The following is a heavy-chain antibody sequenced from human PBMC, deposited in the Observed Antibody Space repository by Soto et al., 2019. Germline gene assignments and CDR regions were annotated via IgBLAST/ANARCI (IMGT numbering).Heavy chain of an antibody. D-gene: IGHD6-6*01. CDR3: AKGSSSVYYYYYGMDV. CDR1: GFNFKAYG. Sequence: QVQLVESGGGVVQPGRSLRLSCAASGFNFKAYGMHWVRQAPGKGLEWVTVMSFDGSHKYYADSVKGRFTISRDNSENTLYLHMNSLRPEDTAVCYCAKGSSSVYYYYYGMDVWGQGTTVTVSS. V-gene: IGHV3-30*18. J-gene: IGHJ6*02. CDR2: MSFDGSHK.